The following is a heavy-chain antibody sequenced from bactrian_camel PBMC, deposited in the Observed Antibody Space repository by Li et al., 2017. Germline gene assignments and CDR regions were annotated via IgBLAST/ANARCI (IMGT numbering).Heavy chain of an antibody. CDR3: AADPLVFGLRSIATRTT. CDR1: GLTYTTDV. V-gene: IGHV3-3*01. CDR2: ARPAGGGT. Sequence: HVQLVESGGGSVQAGGSLRLSCAASGLTYTTDVMAWFRQIPGNEREGVAAARPAGGGTWYGDSAKGRFTISRVNAKNTLYLQMNSLKTDDTALYYCAADPLVFGLRSIATRTTGAR. J-gene: IGHJ4*01. D-gene: IGHD4*01.